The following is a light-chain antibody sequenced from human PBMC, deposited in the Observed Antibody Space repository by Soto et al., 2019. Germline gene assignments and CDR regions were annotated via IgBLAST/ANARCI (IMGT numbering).Light chain of an antibody. CDR1: QSISSW. CDR3: QQYNSWSIT. V-gene: IGKV1-5*01. J-gene: IGKJ5*01. Sequence: DIQMTQSPSTLSASVGDRVTITCRASQSISSWLAWYQQKPGKAPKLLIYDASSLESGVPSRFSGSGSGTEFTLTISSLQPDDFATYYCQQYNSWSITFGQGTRLEIK. CDR2: DAS.